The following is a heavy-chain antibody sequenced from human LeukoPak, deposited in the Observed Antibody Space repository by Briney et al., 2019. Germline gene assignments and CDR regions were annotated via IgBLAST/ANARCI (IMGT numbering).Heavy chain of an antibody. CDR3: APYEGIGAR. CDR1: GFTFSSYA. CDR2: ISGRSGDM. D-gene: IGHD3-10*01. V-gene: IGHV3-23*01. Sequence: GGSLRLSCAASGFTFSSYAMSWVRQAPGKGLEWVSAISGRSGDMYYAASVKGRFTISRDNSKNTLYLQMNTLRAEDTAVYYCAPYEGIGARGGQGTLVTVSS. J-gene: IGHJ4*02.